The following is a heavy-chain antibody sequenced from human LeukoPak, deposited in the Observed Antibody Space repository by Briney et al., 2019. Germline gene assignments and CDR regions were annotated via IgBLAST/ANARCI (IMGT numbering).Heavy chain of an antibody. V-gene: IGHV1-24*01. CDR1: GYTLTELS. CDR3: ATGRPSGSRDAFDI. J-gene: IGHJ3*02. CDR2: FDPEDGET. Sequence: ASVKVSCKVSGYTLTELSMHWVRQAPGKGLEWMGGFDPEDGETIYAQKFQGRVTMTEDTSTDTAYMELSSLRSEDTAVYYCATGRPSGSRDAFDIWGQGTMVTVSS. D-gene: IGHD1-26*01.